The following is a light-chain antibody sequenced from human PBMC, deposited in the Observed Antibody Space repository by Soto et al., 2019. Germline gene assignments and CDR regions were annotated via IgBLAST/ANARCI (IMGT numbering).Light chain of an antibody. J-gene: IGLJ2*01. CDR3: CSYASSSTLVV. Sequence: QSALTQPASVSGSPGQSITISCSGTTSDVGGYNLVSWYQQHTAKAPKLLIYEGTQRPSGVSSRFSGSKSGNTASLTISGLQAEDEADYYCCSYASSSTLVVFGGGTKLTVL. CDR2: EGT. CDR1: TSDVGGYNL. V-gene: IGLV2-14*02.